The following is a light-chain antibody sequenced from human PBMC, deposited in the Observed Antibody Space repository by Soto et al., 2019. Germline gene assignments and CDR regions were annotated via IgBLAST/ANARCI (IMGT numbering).Light chain of an antibody. J-gene: IGLJ1*01. V-gene: IGLV2-8*01. CDR1: SSDVGGYNY. CDR3: SSYTGTNNFGV. Sequence: QSALTQPTSASGSPGQSVTISCTGSSSDVGGYNYVSWYQQHPGKAPKLVIYEVSKRPSGVPDRFSGSKSGNTASLTVSGLQAEDEADYYCSSYTGTNNFGVFGPGTKVTVL. CDR2: EVS.